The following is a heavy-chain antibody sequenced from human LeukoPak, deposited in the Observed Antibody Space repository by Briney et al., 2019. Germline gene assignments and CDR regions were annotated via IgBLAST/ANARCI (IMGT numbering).Heavy chain of an antibody. J-gene: IGHJ4*02. V-gene: IGHV3-9*01. CDR1: GFTFDDYA. CDR3: AKDGRTRSKVVAGTTLFDY. Sequence: PGGSLRLSCAASGFTFDDYAMHWVRQAPGKGLERVSGISWNSGSIGYADSVKGRFTISRDDAKNSLYLQMNSLRAEDTALYYCAKDGRTRSKVVAGTTLFDYWGQGTLVTVSS. CDR2: ISWNSGSI. D-gene: IGHD6-19*01.